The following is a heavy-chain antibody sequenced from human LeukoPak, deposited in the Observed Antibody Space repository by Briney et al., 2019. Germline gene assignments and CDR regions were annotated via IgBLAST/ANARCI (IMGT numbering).Heavy chain of an antibody. V-gene: IGHV3-11*06. J-gene: IGHJ4*02. Sequence: GGSLRLSCAASGFPFTSGFTFSDHYMSWIRQAPGKGLEWVSYISSTSAYTSYADSVKGRFTISRDNANNSLFLQMNGLRAADTAIYYCARGGTGAFDYWGQGTLVTVSS. CDR1: GFPFTSGFTFSDHY. CDR2: ISSTSAYT. D-gene: IGHD2-8*02. CDR3: ARGGTGAFDY.